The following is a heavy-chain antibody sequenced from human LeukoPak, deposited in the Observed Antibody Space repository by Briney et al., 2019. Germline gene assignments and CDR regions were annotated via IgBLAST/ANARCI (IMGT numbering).Heavy chain of an antibody. CDR2: IYYSGST. V-gene: IGHV4-59*01. D-gene: IGHD5-18*01. Sequence: SETLSLTCTVSGGSISSYYWSWIRQPPGKGLEWIGYIYYSGSTNYNPSLKSRVTISVDTSKNQFSLKLSSVTAADTAVYYCARDTAMAFDYWGQGTLVTVSS. CDR3: ARDTAMAFDY. CDR1: GGSISSYY. J-gene: IGHJ4*02.